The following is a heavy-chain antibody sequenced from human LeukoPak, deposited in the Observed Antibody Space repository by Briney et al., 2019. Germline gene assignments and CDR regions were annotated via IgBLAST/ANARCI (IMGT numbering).Heavy chain of an antibody. CDR1: GYTFTSYG. CDR2: ISAYNGNT. V-gene: IGHV1-18*01. CDR3: ARAPLGPSYYYYYMDV. J-gene: IGHJ6*03. D-gene: IGHD1-26*01. Sequence: ASVKVSCKASGYTFTSYGISWVRQAPGQGLEWMGWISAYNGNTNYAQKLQGRVTMTTDTSTSTAYMELSSLRSEDTAVYYCARAPLGPSYYYYYMDVWGKGTTVTVSS.